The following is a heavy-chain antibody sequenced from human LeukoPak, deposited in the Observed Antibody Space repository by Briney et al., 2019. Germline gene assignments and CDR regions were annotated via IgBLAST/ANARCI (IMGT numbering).Heavy chain of an antibody. CDR3: ARDACSGGSCHSAFDY. J-gene: IGHJ4*02. V-gene: IGHV1-2*02. Sequence: GASVKVSCKASGYTFTDYYMHWVRKAPGQELEWMGWINPNSGGTNYAQKFQGRVTMTRDTSISTAYMELSRLRSDDTAIYYCARDACSGGSCHSAFDYWGEGTLVTVSS. CDR2: INPNSGGT. CDR1: GYTFTDYY. D-gene: IGHD2-15*01.